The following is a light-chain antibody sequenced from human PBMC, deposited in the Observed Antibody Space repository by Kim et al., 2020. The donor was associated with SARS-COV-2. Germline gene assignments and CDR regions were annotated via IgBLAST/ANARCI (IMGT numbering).Light chain of an antibody. J-gene: IGKJ2*01. CDR3: QQYDNSYT. V-gene: IGKV1-33*01. CDR1: HDINNY. CDR2: DAS. Sequence: LAASGGEGVTITCQASHDINNYLKWYQQKPGKAPNLLIYDASNLETGVPSRFSGSGSGTDFTFIISSLQPEDIATYYCQQYDNSYTFGQGTKLEI.